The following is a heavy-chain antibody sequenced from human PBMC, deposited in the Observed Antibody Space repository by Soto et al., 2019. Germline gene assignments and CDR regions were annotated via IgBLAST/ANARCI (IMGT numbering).Heavy chain of an antibody. CDR1: GGSISSGDYY. D-gene: IGHD5-12*01. Sequence: PSETLSLTCTVSGGSISSGDYYWSWIRQPPGKGLEWIGFISYSGGTYYNPSLKSRVTISVDTSKNQFSLKLSSVTAADTAVYYCAREKKRGYSGYDSWFDPWGQGTLVTVS. CDR2: ISYSGGT. J-gene: IGHJ5*02. CDR3: AREKKRGYSGYDSWFDP. V-gene: IGHV4-30-4*01.